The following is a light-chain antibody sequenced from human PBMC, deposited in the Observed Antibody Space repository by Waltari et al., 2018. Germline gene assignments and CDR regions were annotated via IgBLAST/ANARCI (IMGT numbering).Light chain of an antibody. Sequence: EIALTQSPGTLSLSPGERATLSCRASQSVSSSYLAWYQQKSGQAPRLLIYGASSRATGIPDRFSGSGSGTDFTLTISRLEPEDFAVYYCQRYGGSPLITFGQGTRLEIK. CDR1: QSVSSSY. J-gene: IGKJ5*01. CDR2: GAS. V-gene: IGKV3-20*01. CDR3: QRYGGSPLIT.